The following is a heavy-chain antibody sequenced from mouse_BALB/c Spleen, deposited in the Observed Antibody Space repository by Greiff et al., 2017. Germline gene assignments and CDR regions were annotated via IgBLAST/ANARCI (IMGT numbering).Heavy chain of an antibody. CDR3: ARITTVVAN. D-gene: IGHD1-1*01. CDR1: GFTFSSFG. Sequence: EVKLMESGGGLVQPGGSRKLSCAASGFTFSSFGMHWVRQAPEKGLEWVAYISSGSSTIYYADTVKGRFTISRDNPKNTLFLQMTSLRSEDTAMYYCARITTVVANWGQGTTLTVSS. J-gene: IGHJ2*01. V-gene: IGHV5-17*02. CDR2: ISSGSSTI.